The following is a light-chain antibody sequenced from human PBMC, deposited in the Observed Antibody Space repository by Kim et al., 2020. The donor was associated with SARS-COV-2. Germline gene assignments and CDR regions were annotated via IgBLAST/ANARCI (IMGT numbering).Light chain of an antibody. V-gene: IGKV3-20*01. CDR2: GAS. Sequence: SPGERATLSCRASQSISNSSIAWYQQKPGQAPRLLIYGASSRATGIPDRFSGSASGTDFTLTINRLEPEDFAVYYCQQYASSPLTFGGGTKVDIK. J-gene: IGKJ4*02. CDR1: QSISNSS. CDR3: QQYASSPLT.